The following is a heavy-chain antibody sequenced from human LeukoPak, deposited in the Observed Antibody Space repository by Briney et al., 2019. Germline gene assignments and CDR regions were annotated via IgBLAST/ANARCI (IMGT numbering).Heavy chain of an antibody. J-gene: IGHJ5*02. CDR3: ASWDMTGNWFDP. Sequence: SETLSLTCTVSGGSISGYFWSWIRQPAGKGLEWIGRIYASGSTNYTPSLKSRVTMSVDTSKSQFSLNLTSVTAADTAVYYCASWDMTGNWFDPWGQGALVTVSS. CDR2: IYASGST. D-gene: IGHD1-20*01. V-gene: IGHV4-4*07. CDR1: GGSISGYF.